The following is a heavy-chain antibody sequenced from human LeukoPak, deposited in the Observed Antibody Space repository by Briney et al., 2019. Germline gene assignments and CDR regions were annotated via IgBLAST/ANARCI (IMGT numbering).Heavy chain of an antibody. CDR1: RFTFSSYG. Sequence: GGSLRLSCAASRFTFSSYGMHWVRQAPGKGLEWVAFIRYDGSNKYYADSVKGRFTISRDNSKNTLYLQMNSLRAEDTAVYYCAKGLRGYSYGSDGYWGQGTLVTVSS. J-gene: IGHJ4*02. CDR2: IRYDGSNK. D-gene: IGHD5-18*01. V-gene: IGHV3-30*02. CDR3: AKGLRGYSYGSDGY.